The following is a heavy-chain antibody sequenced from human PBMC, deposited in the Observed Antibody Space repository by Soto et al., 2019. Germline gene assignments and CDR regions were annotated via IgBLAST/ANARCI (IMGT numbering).Heavy chain of an antibody. CDR3: ARVGYSGSYFDY. CDR1: CFSIGGGVYY. D-gene: IGHD5-12*01. CDR2: IFYSGST. J-gene: IGHJ4*02. Sequence: TLSLPFTCSCFSIGGGVYYWSWIRQHPGKGLEWIGYIFYSGSTYYNPSLKSQFTISVDTSKNQFSLKLSSVTAADTAVYYCARVGYSGSYFDYWGQGTLVTVSS. V-gene: IGHV4-31*01.